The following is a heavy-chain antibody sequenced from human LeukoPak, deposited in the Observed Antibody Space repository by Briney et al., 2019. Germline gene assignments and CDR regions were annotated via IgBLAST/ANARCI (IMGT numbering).Heavy chain of an antibody. CDR3: AREGGTYCFDY. CDR1: GFTFSSYS. D-gene: IGHD1-26*01. Sequence: GGSLRLSCAASGFTFSSYSMNWVRQAPGKGLEWVSSISNSGGYQYYADSVKGRFTISRDNAKNSLYLRMNSLRAEDTAVYYCAREGGTYCFDYWGQGTLVTVSS. CDR2: ISNSGGYQ. V-gene: IGHV3-21*01. J-gene: IGHJ4*02.